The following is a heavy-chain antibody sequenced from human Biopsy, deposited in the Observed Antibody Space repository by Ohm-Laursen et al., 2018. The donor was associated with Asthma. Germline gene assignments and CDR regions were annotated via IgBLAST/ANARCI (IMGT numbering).Heavy chain of an antibody. CDR1: GFTFGNFW. CDR2: INGDGSQK. D-gene: IGHD1-26*01. Sequence: SLRLSCAASGFTFGNFWMSWGRQTPGQGLEWVATINGDGSQKTYVDSVTGRFTISRDNSKNSLHLEMNSLRAEDTAVYFCARFVQAKEGVFWGQGARVTVSS. V-gene: IGHV3-7*01. J-gene: IGHJ1*01. CDR3: ARFVQAKEGVF.